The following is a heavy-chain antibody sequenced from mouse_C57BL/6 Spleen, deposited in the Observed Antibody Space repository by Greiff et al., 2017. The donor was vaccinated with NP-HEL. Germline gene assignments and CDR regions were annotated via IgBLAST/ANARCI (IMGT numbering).Heavy chain of an antibody. CDR3: ARYRYSHPFDY. Sequence: EVQVVESGGGLVQPGGSLSLSCAASGFTFTDYYMSWVRQPPGKALEWLGFIRNKANGYTTEYSASVKGRFTISRDNSQSILYLQMNALRAEDSATYYCARYRYSHPFDYWGQGTTLTVSS. V-gene: IGHV7-3*01. CDR1: GFTFTDYY. J-gene: IGHJ2*01. CDR2: IRNKANGYTT. D-gene: IGHD2-12*01.